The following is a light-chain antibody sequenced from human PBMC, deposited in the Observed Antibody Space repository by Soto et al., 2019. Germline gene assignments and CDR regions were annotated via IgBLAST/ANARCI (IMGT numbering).Light chain of an antibody. J-gene: IGKJ1*01. CDR1: QTGNNIC. CDR3: QHYGSSQWTFGRWT. Sequence: IVLTQSPGTVSLSPGERATLSCRASQTGNNICLAWYQQKPGQAPRLLIYGASTRATGIPDRFSGSGSGTDFTLTISRLEPEDSAVYFCQHYGSSQWTFGRWTFVQGTKVDIK. V-gene: IGKV3-20*01. CDR2: GAS.